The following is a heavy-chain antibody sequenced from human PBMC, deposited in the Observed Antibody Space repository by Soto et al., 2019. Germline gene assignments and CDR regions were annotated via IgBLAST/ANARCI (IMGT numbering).Heavy chain of an antibody. CDR1: GFAFSTYA. CDR3: AKVTKRAAAGRYEYYKYGMDV. V-gene: IGHV3-23*01. D-gene: IGHD6-13*01. J-gene: IGHJ6*02. CDR2: ISGIGGSS. Sequence: LRLSCAASGFAFSTYAMTWVRQAPGKGLEWVSVISGIGGSSYYAASVKGRFTISRDNSKNTLFLQMNGLRAEDTAVYYCAKVTKRAAAGRYEYYKYGMDVWGQGTTVTVSS.